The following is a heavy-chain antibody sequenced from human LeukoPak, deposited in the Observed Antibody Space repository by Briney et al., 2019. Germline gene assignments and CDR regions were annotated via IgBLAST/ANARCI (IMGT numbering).Heavy chain of an antibody. CDR3: ARDSGMVRGTVDY. J-gene: IGHJ4*02. V-gene: IGHV1-46*01. CDR1: GYTFTDYY. CDR2: INPSGGSI. Sequence: GASVKVSCKASGYTFTDYYIHWVRQAPGQGLEWMGIINPSGGSISYAQKFQGRVTMTRDTSTSTVYMELSSLRSEDTAVYYCARDSGMVRGTVDYWGQGTLVTVSS. D-gene: IGHD3-10*01.